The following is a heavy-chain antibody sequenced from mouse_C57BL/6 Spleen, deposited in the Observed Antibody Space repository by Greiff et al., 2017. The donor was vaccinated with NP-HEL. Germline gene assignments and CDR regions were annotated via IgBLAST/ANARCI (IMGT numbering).Heavy chain of an antibody. V-gene: IGHV5-4*01. CDR2: ISDGGSYT. Sequence: DVHLVESGGGLVKPGGSLKLSCAASGFTFSSYAMSWVRQTPEKRLEWVATISDGGSYTYYPDNVKGRFTISRDNAKNNLYLQMSHLKSEDTAMYYCAREYYDYEGYAMDYWGQGPSVTVSS. D-gene: IGHD2-4*01. CDR3: AREYYDYEGYAMDY. CDR1: GFTFSSYA. J-gene: IGHJ4*01.